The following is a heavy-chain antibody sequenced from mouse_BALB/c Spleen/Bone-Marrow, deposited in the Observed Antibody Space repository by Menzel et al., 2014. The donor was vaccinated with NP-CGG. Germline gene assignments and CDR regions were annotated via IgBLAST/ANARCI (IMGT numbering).Heavy chain of an antibody. V-gene: IGHV1S41*01. CDR2: IAPGSGST. J-gene: IGHJ4*01. CDR1: GYTFTSYW. Sequence: DLVKPGASVKLSCKASGYTFTSYWINWIKQRPGQGPGWIGRIAPGSGSTYYNEMFKGKATLTVDTSSSTAYIQLSSLSPEDSTVYFCARFPIYYGNYGAMDYWGQGTSVTVSS. D-gene: IGHD2-1*01. CDR3: ARFPIYYGNYGAMDY.